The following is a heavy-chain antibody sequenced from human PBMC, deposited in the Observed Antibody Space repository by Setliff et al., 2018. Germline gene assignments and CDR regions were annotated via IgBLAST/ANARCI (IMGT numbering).Heavy chain of an antibody. J-gene: IGHJ6*02. CDR3: AKEYVVISFVRNSHQHYGMDV. V-gene: IGHV4-39*07. CDR2: IYHSGSS. CDR1: GGSISSMSYY. Sequence: PSETLSLTCTVSGGSISSMSYYWGWIRQPPGKGLEWIGSIYHSGSSYYNSSLRSRVSISADTSKNVLSLRLTSVTAADTAVYYCAKEYVVISFVRNSHQHYGMDVWGPGTTVTVSS. D-gene: IGHD2-21*01.